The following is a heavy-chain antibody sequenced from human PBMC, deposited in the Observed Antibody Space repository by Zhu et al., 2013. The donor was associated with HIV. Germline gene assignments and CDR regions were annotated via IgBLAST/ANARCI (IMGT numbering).Heavy chain of an antibody. D-gene: IGHD1-1*01. CDR2: IVPIFGTT. J-gene: IGHJ4*02. Sequence: QVQLVQSGAEVKKPGASVKVSCKASGYTFTGYYIHWVRQAPGQGLEWMGTIVPIFGTTNHAQKFQGRVTITADKSTTAAYMELSSLRSDDTAVYYCVAVPDWNPSFDYWGQGTLVTVSS. V-gene: IGHV1-69*06. CDR3: VAVPDWNPSFDY. CDR1: GYTFTGYY.